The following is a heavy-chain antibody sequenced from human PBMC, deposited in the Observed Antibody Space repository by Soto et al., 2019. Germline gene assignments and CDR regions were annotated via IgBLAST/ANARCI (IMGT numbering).Heavy chain of an antibody. CDR2: VIPIQGTA. V-gene: IGHV1-69*08. J-gene: IGHJ6*03. Sequence: QVQLVQSGAEVKQPGSSVKVSCEASGGTFTSYIFTWVRQAPGQVLEWMGRVIPIQGTANYALKFQDRVTITADKSTNTVYMELRSLRPEDTALYYCAKSLVFVDHAYRDVWGKGTTVTVSS. CDR3: AKSLVFVDHAYRDV. D-gene: IGHD2-21*01. CDR1: GGTFTSYI.